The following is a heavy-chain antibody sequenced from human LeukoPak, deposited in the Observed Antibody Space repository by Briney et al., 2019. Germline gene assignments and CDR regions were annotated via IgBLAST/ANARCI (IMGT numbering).Heavy chain of an antibody. V-gene: IGHV2-5*01. D-gene: IGHD3-10*01. CDR3: AHGKIKPGDFDY. Sequence: SGPTLVNPTQTLTLTCTFSGFSLSTSGVGVGWIRQPPGKALEWLALIYWNDDKRYSPSLKSRLTITKDTSKNQVVLTMTNMDPWDTAKYYCAHGKIKPGDFDYWGQGTLVTVSS. CDR1: GFSLSTSGVG. CDR2: IYWNDDK. J-gene: IGHJ4*02.